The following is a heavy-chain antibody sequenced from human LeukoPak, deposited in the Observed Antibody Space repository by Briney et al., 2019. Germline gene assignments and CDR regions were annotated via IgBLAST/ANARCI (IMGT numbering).Heavy chain of an antibody. J-gene: IGHJ4*02. CDR2: IYSGGST. CDR3: ARGVREGSLDY. CDR1: GFTVSSNY. D-gene: IGHD5-24*01. V-gene: IGHV3-53*01. Sequence: GGSLRLSCAAFGFTVSSNYMSWVRQAPGKGLEWVSVIYSGGSTYYADSAKGRFTISRDNSKNTLYLQMKSLRVEDTAVYYCARGVREGSLDYWGQGTLVTVSS.